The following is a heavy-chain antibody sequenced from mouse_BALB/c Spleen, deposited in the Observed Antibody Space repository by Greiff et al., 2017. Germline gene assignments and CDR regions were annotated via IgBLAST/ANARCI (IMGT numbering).Heavy chain of an antibody. V-gene: IGHV1-74*01. D-gene: IGHD2-14*01. Sequence: QVQLQQPGAELVRPGASVKLSCKASGYTFTSYWMNWVKQRPEQGLEWIGRIDPYDSDTHYNQKFKDKAILTVDKSSSTAYMQLSSLTSEDSAVDYCARGYRADGYWYLDDWGEGTTVTVSS. CDR1: GYTFTSYW. CDR2: IDPYDSDT. J-gene: IGHJ1*01. CDR3: ARGYRADGYWYLDD.